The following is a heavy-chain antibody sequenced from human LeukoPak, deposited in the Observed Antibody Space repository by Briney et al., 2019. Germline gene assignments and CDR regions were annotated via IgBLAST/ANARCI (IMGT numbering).Heavy chain of an antibody. D-gene: IGHD6-19*01. V-gene: IGHV1-2*06. Sequence: ASVKVSCKASGYTFTSYGISWVRQAPGQGLEWMGRINPNSGGTNYAQKFQGRVTMTRDTSIGTAYMELSRLRSDDTAVYYCARDSSGWYTFDYWGQGTLVTVSS. CDR1: GYTFTSYG. CDR3: ARDSSGWYTFDY. CDR2: INPNSGGT. J-gene: IGHJ4*02.